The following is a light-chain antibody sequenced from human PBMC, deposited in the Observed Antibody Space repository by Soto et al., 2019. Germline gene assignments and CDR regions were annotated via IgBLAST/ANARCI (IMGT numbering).Light chain of an antibody. CDR3: QQYCSSPLS. V-gene: IGKV3-20*01. J-gene: IGKJ4*01. Sequence: EIVLTQSPGTLSLSPGERATLSCRASQSVSSSYLAWYQQKPGQAPRLLIYGASSRATGIPDRFSGSGSGTDVTLTISSLEPEDFAVYYCQQYCSSPLSFGGGTKVEIK. CDR1: QSVSSSY. CDR2: GAS.